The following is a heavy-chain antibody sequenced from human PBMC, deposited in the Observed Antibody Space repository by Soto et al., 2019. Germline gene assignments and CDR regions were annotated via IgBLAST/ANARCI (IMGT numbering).Heavy chain of an antibody. CDR2: INAGNGNT. CDR3: ARDFDDILTGSHGWFDP. CDR1: GYTFTSYA. J-gene: IGHJ5*02. V-gene: IGHV1-3*01. D-gene: IGHD3-9*01. Sequence: ASVKVSCKASGYTFTSYAMHWVRQAPGQRLEWMGWINAGNGNTKYSQKFQGRVTITRDTSASTAYMELSSLRSEDTAVYYCARDFDDILTGSHGWFDPWGQGTLVTVSS.